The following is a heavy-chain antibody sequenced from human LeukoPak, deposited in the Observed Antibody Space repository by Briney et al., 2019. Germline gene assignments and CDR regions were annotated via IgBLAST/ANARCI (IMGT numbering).Heavy chain of an antibody. D-gene: IGHD4-23*01. CDR1: GFSLNSGGVG. J-gene: IGHJ4*02. Sequence: SGPTLVNPTQPLTLTCTFSGFSLNSGGVGVGWIRQPPGKALEWLALIYRNDDARYCPSLKSRLTVTKDASKNQVFFTMTNLDPVETATNYCTHPIGYGGNPNDYWGQGTLVAVSS. CDR3: THPIGYGGNPNDY. CDR2: IYRNDDA. V-gene: IGHV2-5*01.